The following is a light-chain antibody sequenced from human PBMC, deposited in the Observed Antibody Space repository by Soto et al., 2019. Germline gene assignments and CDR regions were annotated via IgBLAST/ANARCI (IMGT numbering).Light chain of an antibody. J-gene: IGKJ4*01. Sequence: EIVLTQSPGTLSLSPGERATLSCRASQIVGGDLAWYQQKPGQAPRLLIYGASSRAPGIPDRFSGSGSGTEFTLTTSSLQSEDSAVYYCQQYENWPQLTFGGGTKVDIK. CDR1: QIVGGD. CDR2: GAS. CDR3: QQYENWPQLT. V-gene: IGKV3-15*01.